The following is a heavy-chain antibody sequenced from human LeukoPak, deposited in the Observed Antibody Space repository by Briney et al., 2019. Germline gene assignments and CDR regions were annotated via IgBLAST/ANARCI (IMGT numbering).Heavy chain of an antibody. CDR1: GFTFSSSW. CDR2: IKPDGSDK. J-gene: IGHJ4*02. V-gene: IGHV3-7*01. CDR3: ARDPGGYARGGFDI. Sequence: GGSLRLSCAASGFTFSSSWMTWVRQAPGKGLEWVANIKPDGSDKYYVASMKGRFTISRDNAKNSLYLQMNSLRAEDTAVYYCARDPGGYARGGFDIWGQGTLVTVSS. D-gene: IGHD3-10*02.